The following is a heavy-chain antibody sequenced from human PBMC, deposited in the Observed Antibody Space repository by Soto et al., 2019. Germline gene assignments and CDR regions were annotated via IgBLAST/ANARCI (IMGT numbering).Heavy chain of an antibody. CDR2: ISGSGGST. Sequence: VGSLRLSCAVSGFTFINYAMSWVRQAPGKGLAWVSAISGSGGSTYYADSVKGRFTISRDNSKNTLYLQMNSLRAEDTALYYCAKVPVGATGRFDYWGQGNLVTVSS. V-gene: IGHV3-23*01. D-gene: IGHD1-26*01. J-gene: IGHJ4*02. CDR1: GFTFINYA. CDR3: AKVPVGATGRFDY.